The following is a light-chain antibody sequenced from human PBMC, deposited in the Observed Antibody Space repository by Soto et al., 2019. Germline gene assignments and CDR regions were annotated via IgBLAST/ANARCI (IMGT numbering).Light chain of an antibody. V-gene: IGKV1-39*01. CDR1: QSTYTY. CDR2: AAS. CDR3: QQSYSTPYT. Sequence: DIQMTQSPSTLSASVGDRVTITCRASQSTYTYLNWYQQKVGKAPRLLIYAASSLQGRIPSRFSGSGSGTDFTLTISSLQPEDFATYYCQQSYSTPYTFGQGTKLEIK. J-gene: IGKJ2*01.